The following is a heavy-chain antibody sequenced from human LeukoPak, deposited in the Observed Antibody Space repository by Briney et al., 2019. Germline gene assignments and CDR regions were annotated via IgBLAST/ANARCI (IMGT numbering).Heavy chain of an antibody. V-gene: IGHV3-30-3*01. D-gene: IGHD6-19*01. CDR1: GFTFSSYA. CDR2: ISYDGSNK. Sequence: GGSLRLSCAASGFTFSSYAMHWVRQAPGKGLEWVAVISYDGSNKYYGDSLKGRFTISRDNAKSSLYLQMNSLRADDTAVYYCARVAVAGPGAKYYYYYYMDVWGKGTTVTVSS. CDR3: ARVAVAGPGAKYYYYYYMDV. J-gene: IGHJ6*03.